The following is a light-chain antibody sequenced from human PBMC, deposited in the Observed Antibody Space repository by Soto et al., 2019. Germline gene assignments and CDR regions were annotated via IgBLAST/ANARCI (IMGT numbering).Light chain of an antibody. J-gene: IGKJ3*01. CDR1: QSISNSY. CDR2: GAS. Sequence: EIVLTQSPGTLSLSPGERATLSCRASQSISNSYLAWYQQKPGQAPRLLVYGASSRATGIPDRFSGSGSGTDFTLTISRLEPEDFAMYYCQQYGISRFTFGPGTKVDVK. CDR3: QQYGISRFT. V-gene: IGKV3-20*01.